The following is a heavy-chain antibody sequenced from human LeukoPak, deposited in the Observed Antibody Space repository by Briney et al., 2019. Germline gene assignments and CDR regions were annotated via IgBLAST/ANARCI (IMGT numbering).Heavy chain of an antibody. CDR3: ARDEATVTTGTYDY. D-gene: IGHD4-17*01. J-gene: IGHJ4*02. V-gene: IGHV1-18*01. CDR1: GYTFTSYG. CDR2: ISAYNGNT. Sequence: ASVKVSCKASGYTFTSYGISRVRQAPGQGLEWMGWISAYNGNTNYAQKLQGRVTMTTDTSTSTAYMELRSLRSDDTAVYYCARDEATVTTGTYDYWGQGTLVTVSS.